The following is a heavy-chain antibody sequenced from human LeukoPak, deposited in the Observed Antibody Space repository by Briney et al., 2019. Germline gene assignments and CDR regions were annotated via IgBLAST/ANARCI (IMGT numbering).Heavy chain of an antibody. D-gene: IGHD3-9*01. CDR2: ISAYNGNT. Sequence: ASVKVSCKASGYTFTSYGISWVRQAPGQGLEWMGWISAYNGNTKYSQKFQGRVTITRNTSTYTAYMELRSLTSADTAIYFCARAPYDFLTGFSLNWFDPWGQGTLVTVSS. J-gene: IGHJ5*02. CDR3: ARAPYDFLTGFSLNWFDP. V-gene: IGHV1-18*01. CDR1: GYTFTSYG.